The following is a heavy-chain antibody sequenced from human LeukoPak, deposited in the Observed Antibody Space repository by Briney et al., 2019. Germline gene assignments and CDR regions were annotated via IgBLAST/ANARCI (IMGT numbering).Heavy chain of an antibody. CDR3: AKLFGYDSSGDAFDI. CDR2: ISSSSSTI. J-gene: IGHJ3*02. D-gene: IGHD3-22*01. CDR1: GFTFSSYS. Sequence: PGGSLRLSCAASGFTFSSYSMNWVRQAPGKGLEWVSYISSSSSTIYYADSVKGRFTISRDNSKNTLYLQMNSLRAEDTAVYYCAKLFGYDSSGDAFDIWGQGTMVTVSS. V-gene: IGHV3-48*01.